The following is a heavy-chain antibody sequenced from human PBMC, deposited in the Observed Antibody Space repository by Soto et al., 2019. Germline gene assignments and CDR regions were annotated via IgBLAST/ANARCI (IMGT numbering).Heavy chain of an antibody. J-gene: IGHJ4*02. Sequence: EVQLVESGGGLVQPGGSLRLSCAASGFTFSSYDMHWVRQATGKGLEWVSAIGTAGDTYYPGSVKGRFTISRENAKNSLYLQMNSLRAGDTAVYYCARAGSDYDTSGYLDYWGQGTLVTVSS. V-gene: IGHV3-13*04. CDR1: GFTFSSYD. CDR2: IGTAGDT. D-gene: IGHD3-22*01. CDR3: ARAGSDYDTSGYLDY.